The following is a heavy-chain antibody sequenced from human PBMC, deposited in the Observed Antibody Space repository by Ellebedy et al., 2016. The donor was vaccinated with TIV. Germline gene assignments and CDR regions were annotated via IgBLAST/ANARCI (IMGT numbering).Heavy chain of an antibody. CDR2: FLVKGET. V-gene: IGHV3-66*01. J-gene: IGHJ4*02. CDR3: ARDYSWSYDY. D-gene: IGHD1-26*01. CDR1: GITVSSDV. Sequence: PGGSLRLSCAVSGITVSSDVMNWVRQAPGKGLEWVSVFLVKGETYYADSVKGRFTISRDTSNNMLYLQMHSLRAEDTAVYYCARDYSWSYDYWGQGNLVTVSS.